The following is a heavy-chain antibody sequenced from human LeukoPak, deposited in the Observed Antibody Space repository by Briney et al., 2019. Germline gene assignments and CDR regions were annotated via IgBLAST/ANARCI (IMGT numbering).Heavy chain of an antibody. CDR3: SKETYDYVWGSYRYYFDY. D-gene: IGHD3-16*02. V-gene: IGHV3-30*02. J-gene: IGHJ4*02. CDR1: GFTFSSYG. Sequence: PGVSLRLSCAASGFTFSSYGRHWVRQAPGKGLEWVAFIRYDGSNKYYADSVKGRFTISRDNSKNTLYLQMNSLRAEDTAVYYCSKETYDYVWGSYRYYFDYWGQGTLVTVSS. CDR2: IRYDGSNK.